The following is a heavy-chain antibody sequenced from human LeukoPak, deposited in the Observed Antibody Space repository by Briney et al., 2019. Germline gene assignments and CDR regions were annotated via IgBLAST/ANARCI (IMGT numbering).Heavy chain of an antibody. CDR1: GFTFSSFE. V-gene: IGHV3-66*01. CDR2: IHSGGT. CDR3: APEGPVFGV. D-gene: IGHD3-3*01. J-gene: IGHJ4*02. Sequence: PGGSLRLSCAASGFTFSSFEMNWVRQAPGKGLEWVSFIHSGGTYYADSVKGRFTISRDNSKNTVYLQMNSLRVEDTAVYYCAPEGPVFGVRGQGTLVTVSS.